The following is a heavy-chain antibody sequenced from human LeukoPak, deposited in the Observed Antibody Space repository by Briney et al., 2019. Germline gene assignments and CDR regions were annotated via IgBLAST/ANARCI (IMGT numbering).Heavy chain of an antibody. J-gene: IGHJ6*02. V-gene: IGHV3-30-3*01. CDR2: ISYDGSNK. D-gene: IGHD6-13*01. CDR3: ASPSIAAAGTHSYYYYYGMDV. CDR1: GFTFSSYA. Sequence: GRSLRLSCAASGFTFSSYAMHWVRQAPGKGLEWVAVISYDGSNKYYADSVKGRFTISRDNSKNTLYLQMNSLRAEDTAVYYCASPSIAAAGTHSYYYYYGMDVWGQGTTVTVSS.